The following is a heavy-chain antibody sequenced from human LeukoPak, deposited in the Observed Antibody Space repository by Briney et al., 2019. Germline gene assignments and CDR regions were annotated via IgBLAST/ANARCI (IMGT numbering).Heavy chain of an antibody. D-gene: IGHD2/OR15-2a*01. J-gene: IGHJ5*02. CDR2: IYYSGST. CDR1: GGSISSYY. V-gene: IGHV4-59*08. CDR3: ARQDRISYWFDL. Sequence: KPSETLSLTCTVSGGSISSYYWSWIRQPPGKGLEWIGYIYYSGSTNYNPSLKSRVTISVDTSKNQFSLKLSSVTAADTAVYYCARQDRISYWFDLWGQGTLVTVSS.